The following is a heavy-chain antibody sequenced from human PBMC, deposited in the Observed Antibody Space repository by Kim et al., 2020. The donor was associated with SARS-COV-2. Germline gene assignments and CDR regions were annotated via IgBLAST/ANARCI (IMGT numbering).Heavy chain of an antibody. J-gene: IGHJ4*02. CDR2: SYI. CDR3: SREMGATDY. Sequence: SYIYYTDSVKVGFTSSRDNTKNSRNLQKNSLRAEDTAVYYCSREMGATDYWGQGTLVTVSS. V-gene: IGHV3-21*01. D-gene: IGHD1-26*01.